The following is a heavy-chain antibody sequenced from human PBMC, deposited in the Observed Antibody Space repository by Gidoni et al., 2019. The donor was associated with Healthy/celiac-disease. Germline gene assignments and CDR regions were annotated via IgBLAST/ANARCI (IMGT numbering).Heavy chain of an antibody. CDR1: GGTFSSYA. J-gene: IGHJ6*02. CDR3: AGETYYYDSRTYYYYYYGMDV. D-gene: IGHD3-22*01. Sequence: QVQLVQSGAEVKKPGSSVKVSCKASGGTFSSYAISWVRQAPGQGLEWMGGIIPIFGTANYAQKFQGRVTITADKSTSTAYMELSSLRSEDTAVYYCAGETYYYDSRTYYYYYYGMDVWGQGTTVTVSS. V-gene: IGHV1-69*06. CDR2: IIPIFGTA.